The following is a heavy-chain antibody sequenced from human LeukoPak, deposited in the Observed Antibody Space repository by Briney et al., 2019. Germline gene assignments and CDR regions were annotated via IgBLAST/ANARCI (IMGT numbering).Heavy chain of an antibody. CDR3: ARGRLWFGEN. CDR2: INPNSGGT. Sequence: GSSVKVSCKASGYTFTGYYMHWVRQAPGQGLEWMGWINPNSGGTNYEQKFQGRVTMTRDTSISTAYMELSRLRSDDTAVYYCARGRLWFGENWGQGTLVTVSS. D-gene: IGHD3-10*01. J-gene: IGHJ4*02. CDR1: GYTFTGYY. V-gene: IGHV1-2*02.